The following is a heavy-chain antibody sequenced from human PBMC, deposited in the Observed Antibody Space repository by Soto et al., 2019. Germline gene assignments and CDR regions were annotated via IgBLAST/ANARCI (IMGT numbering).Heavy chain of an antibody. CDR2: IYSGGST. V-gene: IGHV3-66*01. CDR3: ASARRDGYNLYYFDY. Sequence: GGSLRLSCAASGFTVSSNYMSWVRQAPGKGLEWVSVIYSGGSTYYADSVKGRFTISRDNSKNTLYLQMNSLRAEDTAVYYCASARRDGYNLYYFDYWGQGTLVTVSS. J-gene: IGHJ4*02. D-gene: IGHD5-12*01. CDR1: GFTVSSNY.